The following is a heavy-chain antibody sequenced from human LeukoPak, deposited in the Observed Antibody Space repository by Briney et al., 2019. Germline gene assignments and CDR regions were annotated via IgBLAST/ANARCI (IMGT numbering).Heavy chain of an antibody. D-gene: IGHD5-18*01. CDR1: GFTFSSYT. CDR2: IDSSSSYI. J-gene: IGHJ4*02. Sequence: GGSLRLSCAASGFTFSSYTMNWVRQAPGKGLEWVSSIDSSSSYIYYADSVKGRFTISRDNAKNSLFLQMNSLRAEDTAVYYCASEYGYTNLCLAYWGQGTLVTVSS. V-gene: IGHV3-21*01. CDR3: ASEYGYTNLCLAY.